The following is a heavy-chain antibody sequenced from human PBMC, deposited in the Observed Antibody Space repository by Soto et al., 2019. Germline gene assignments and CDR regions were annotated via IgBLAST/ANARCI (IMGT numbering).Heavy chain of an antibody. J-gene: IGHJ5*02. CDR1: GGSISSSNW. V-gene: IGHV4-4*02. D-gene: IGHD3-10*01. CDR2: IYHSGST. CDR3: ARDLRYYGSGSYRNNWFDP. Sequence: QVQLQESGPGLVKPSGTLSLTCAVSGGSISSSNWWSWVRQPPGKGLEWIGEIYHSGSTNYNPSLKSRVPISVDKSKNQFSLKLSSVTAADTAVYYCARDLRYYGSGSYRNNWFDPWGQGTLVTVSS.